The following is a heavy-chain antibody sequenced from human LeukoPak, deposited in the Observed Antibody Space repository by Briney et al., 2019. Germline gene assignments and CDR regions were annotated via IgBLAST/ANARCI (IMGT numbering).Heavy chain of an antibody. CDR1: GFTFSTSD. J-gene: IGHJ3*01. CDR2: IQYDGSRK. V-gene: IGHV3-30*02. Sequence: GGSLRLSCATSGFTFSTSDMHWVRQAPGKGLEWVSFIQYDGSRKNYVDSVKGRFTISRDNSKHTLYLQMFSLRPEDTAVYFCAKDLILWGQGTVVTVSS. CDR3: AKDLIL.